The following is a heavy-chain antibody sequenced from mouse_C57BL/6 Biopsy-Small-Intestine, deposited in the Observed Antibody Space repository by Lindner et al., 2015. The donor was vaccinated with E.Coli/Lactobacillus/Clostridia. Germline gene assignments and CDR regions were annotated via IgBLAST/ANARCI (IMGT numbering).Heavy chain of an antibody. CDR2: INPSTGGT. V-gene: IGHV1-42*01. J-gene: IGHJ2*01. D-gene: IGHD1-1*01. Sequence: VQLQESGPDLVKPGASVKISCKASGYSFTSYYMNWVKQSPEKSLEWIGEINPSTGGTTYNQKFRAKATMTVDKSSSTAYMQLRSLTSEDSAVYYCARYYYGSSYFDYWGRGTALTVSS. CDR1: GYSFTSYY. CDR3: ARYYYGSSYFDY.